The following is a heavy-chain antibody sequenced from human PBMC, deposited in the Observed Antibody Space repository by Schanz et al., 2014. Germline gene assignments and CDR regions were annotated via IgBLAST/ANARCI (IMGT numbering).Heavy chain of an antibody. CDR2: ISYDGRNK. Sequence: QVQLVESGGGVVQPGRSLRLSCAASGFTFSSYSMNWVRQAPGKGLEWVAVISYDGRNKYYADSVKGRFTISRDNSENTLYLQMNSLSADDTAVFYCAKGMGYCSGGTCYDYYYYGLDVWGQGTTVTVSS. CDR1: GFTFSSYS. V-gene: IGHV3-30*18. J-gene: IGHJ6*02. CDR3: AKGMGYCSGGTCYDYYYYGLDV. D-gene: IGHD2-15*01.